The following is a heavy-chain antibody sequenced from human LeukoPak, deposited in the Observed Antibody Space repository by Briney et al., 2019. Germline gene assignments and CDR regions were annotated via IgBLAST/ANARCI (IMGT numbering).Heavy chain of an antibody. V-gene: IGHV4-34*01. J-gene: IGHJ4*02. CDR3: AIVGVSAIADIDY. CDR1: GGSFSGYY. CDR2: INHSGST. D-gene: IGHD3-10*01. Sequence: SETLSLTCAVYGGSFSGYYWSWIRQPPGKGLEWIGEINHSGSTNYNPSLKSRVPISVDKSKNQFPLRLSSVTAADTAVYYCAIVGVSAIADIDYWGQGTLVIVSS.